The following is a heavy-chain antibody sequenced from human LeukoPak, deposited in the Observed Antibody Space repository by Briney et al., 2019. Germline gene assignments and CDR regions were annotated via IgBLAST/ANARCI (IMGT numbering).Heavy chain of an antibody. J-gene: IGHJ6*03. D-gene: IGHD5-18*01. Sequence: ASVKVSCKASGYTFTGYYMHWVRQAPGQGLEWMGWINPNSGGTNYAQKFQGRVTMTRDTSISTAYMELSRLRSDDTAVYYCARGPNTAMGRRYYYYYMDVWGKGTTVTISS. CDR2: INPNSGGT. CDR1: GYTFTGYY. CDR3: ARGPNTAMGRRYYYYYMDV. V-gene: IGHV1-2*02.